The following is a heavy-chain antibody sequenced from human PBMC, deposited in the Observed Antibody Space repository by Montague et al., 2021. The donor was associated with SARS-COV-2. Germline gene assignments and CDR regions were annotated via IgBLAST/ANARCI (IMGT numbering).Heavy chain of an antibody. Sequence: CAISGDSVSSYSAAWNWIRQSPSIGLEWLGRTYYRSKWYNDYALSVKSRITINPDTSKNHFSLQLNSVTPEDTVIYYCARGVYYDGSGYYSFDYWGQGTLVTVSS. V-gene: IGHV6-1*01. D-gene: IGHD3-22*01. J-gene: IGHJ4*02. CDR3: ARGVYYDGSGYYSFDY. CDR2: TYYRSKWYN. CDR1: GDSVSSYSAA.